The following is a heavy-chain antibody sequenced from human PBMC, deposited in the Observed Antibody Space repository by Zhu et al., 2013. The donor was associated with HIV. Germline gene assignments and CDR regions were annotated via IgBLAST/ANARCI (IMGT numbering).Heavy chain of an antibody. J-gene: IGHJ5*02. CDR1: GYTFTSYA. Sequence: QVQLVQSGAEVKKPGASVKVSCKASGYTFTSYAMHWVRQAPGQRLEWMGWINAGNGNTKYSQKFQGRVTITRDTSASTAYMELSSLRSEDTAVHYCARGRSKPPPNWFRPLGPGNPGPPSPQ. V-gene: IGHV1-3*01. CDR2: INAGNGNT. CDR3: ARGRSKPPPNWFRP.